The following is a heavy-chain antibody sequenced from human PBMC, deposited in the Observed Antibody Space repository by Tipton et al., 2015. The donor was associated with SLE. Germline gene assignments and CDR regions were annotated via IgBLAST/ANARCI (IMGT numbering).Heavy chain of an antibody. V-gene: IGHV4-4*02. CDR2: INHSGST. CDR1: GGSISSSNW. J-gene: IGHJ6*03. D-gene: IGHD2-2*01. CDR3: ARDGSPRGDYYYYMDV. Sequence: TLSLTCAVSGGSISSSNWWSWVRQPPGKGLEWIGEINHSGSTNYNPSLKSRVTISVDTSKNQFSLKLSSVTAADTAVYYCARDGSPRGDYYYYMDVWGKGTTVTVSS.